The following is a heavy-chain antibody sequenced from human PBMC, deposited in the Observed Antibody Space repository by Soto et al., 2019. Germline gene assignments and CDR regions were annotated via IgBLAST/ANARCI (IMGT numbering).Heavy chain of an antibody. Sequence: SETLSLTCTVSGGSVSSYYWSWIRQSPGKGLEWIGYIYYSGSTKYKPSLKSRVTISVDTSKNQFSLKLSSVTAADTAVYYCARGRNGTFFDYWGQGTLVTVSS. CDR2: IYYSGST. CDR3: ARGRNGTFFDY. J-gene: IGHJ4*02. CDR1: GGSVSSYY. V-gene: IGHV4-59*08. D-gene: IGHD1-1*01.